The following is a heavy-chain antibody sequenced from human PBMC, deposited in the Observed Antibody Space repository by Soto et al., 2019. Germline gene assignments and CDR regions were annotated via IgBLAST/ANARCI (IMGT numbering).Heavy chain of an antibody. D-gene: IGHD2-21*02. CDR3: ARGPGVTSTGSYYYYGMDV. J-gene: IGHJ6*02. V-gene: IGHV4-39*01. Sequence: NPSETLSLTCTVSGGSISSSSYYWGWIRQPPGKGLEWIGSIYYSGSTYYNPSLKSRVTISVDTSKNQFSLKLSYVTAADTAVYYCARGPGVTSTGSYYYYGMDVWGQGTTVTVSS. CDR2: IYYSGST. CDR1: GGSISSSSYY.